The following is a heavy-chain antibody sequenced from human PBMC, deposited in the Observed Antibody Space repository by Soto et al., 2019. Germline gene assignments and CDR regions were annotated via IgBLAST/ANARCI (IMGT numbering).Heavy chain of an antibody. J-gene: IGHJ3*02. V-gene: IGHV1-46*01. CDR1: GYTFTNYY. D-gene: IGHD1-1*01. Sequence: QMQLAQSGAEVKKPGASVEVSCKASGYTFTNYYVHWVRQAPGEGLEWMGMINPTGDSTTYAQKFQGRVTMTRDTSTSTVYMELYSLRSEETAVYYCASPNWAGQDAFDIWGQGTMVTVSS. CDR2: INPTGDST. CDR3: ASPNWAGQDAFDI.